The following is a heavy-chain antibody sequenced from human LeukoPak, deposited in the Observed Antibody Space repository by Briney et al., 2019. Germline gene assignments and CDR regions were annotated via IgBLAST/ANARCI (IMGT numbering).Heavy chain of an antibody. CDR3: ARHHPDGSGSYYFDY. CDR1: GYRFTSHW. V-gene: IGHV5-10-1*01. J-gene: IGHJ4*02. Sequence: TGGSLKISGKVSGYRFTSHWISWVRQMPGKGLEWRGRMDPSDSYTSDSPSLQGHVTLSVDKSITTAYLQWSSLKASDTAMYYCARHHPDGSGSYYFDYWGQGTLVTVSS. CDR2: MDPSDSYT. D-gene: IGHD3-10*01.